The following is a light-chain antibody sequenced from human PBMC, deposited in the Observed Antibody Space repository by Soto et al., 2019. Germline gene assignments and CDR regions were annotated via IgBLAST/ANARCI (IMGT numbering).Light chain of an antibody. Sequence: QSVLTQPPSVSGAPGQRVTISCTGSSSNIGAGYDVHWYQQLPGTAPKLLIYDNNNRPSGVPDRFSGSKSGTSASLAITGLQAEDEADYYCQSYDSSLSGCVFRTGTKVTVL. CDR1: SSNIGAGYD. V-gene: IGLV1-40*01. CDR2: DNN. J-gene: IGLJ1*01. CDR3: QSYDSSLSGCV.